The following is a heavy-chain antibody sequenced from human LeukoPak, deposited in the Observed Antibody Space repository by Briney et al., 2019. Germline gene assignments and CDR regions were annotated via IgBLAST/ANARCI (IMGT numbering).Heavy chain of an antibody. CDR1: GFTFSGYS. D-gene: IGHD3-3*01. CDR3: ARGAGSGQHTYYYYMDV. J-gene: IGHJ6*03. Sequence: GGSLRLSCAASGFTFSGYSMNWVRQAPGKGLEWVSSITSSSDYIYYADSVEGRFTISRDNAKNSLYLQMNSLRAEDTAAYYCARGAGSGQHTYYYYMDVWGKGTTVTVSS. V-gene: IGHV3-21*01. CDR2: ITSSSDYI.